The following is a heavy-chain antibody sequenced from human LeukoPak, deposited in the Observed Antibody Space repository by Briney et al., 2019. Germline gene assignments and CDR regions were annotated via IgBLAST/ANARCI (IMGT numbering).Heavy chain of an antibody. CDR2: IYYSGYT. CDR1: GGSISSSSYY. Sequence: SETLSLTCTVSGGSISSSSYYWGWIRQPPGKGLKWIGNIYYSGYTTYSPSLRSRVTISVDTSKNQFSLKLSSVTAADTAVYYCARETSQKGAHYMDVWGKGTTITISS. CDR3: ARETSQKGAHYMDV. J-gene: IGHJ6*03. V-gene: IGHV4-61*01. D-gene: IGHD3-16*01.